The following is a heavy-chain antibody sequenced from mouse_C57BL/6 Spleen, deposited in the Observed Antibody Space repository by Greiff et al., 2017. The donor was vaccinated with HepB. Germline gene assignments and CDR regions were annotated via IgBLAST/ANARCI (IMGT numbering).Heavy chain of an antibody. J-gene: IGHJ2*01. Sequence: EVKLVESGGGLVQPGGSLSLSCAASGFTFTDYYMSWVRQPPGKALEWLGFIRNKANGYTTEYSASVKGRFTISRDNAQSILYLQMNALRAEASATSYCARSLCYGSSYVLDYWGKGTTLTVSS. V-gene: IGHV7-3*01. D-gene: IGHD1-1*01. CDR3: ARSLCYGSSYVLDY. CDR1: GFTFTDYY. CDR2: IRNKANGYTT.